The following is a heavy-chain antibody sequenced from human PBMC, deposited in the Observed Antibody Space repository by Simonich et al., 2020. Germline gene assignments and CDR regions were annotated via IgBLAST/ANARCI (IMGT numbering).Heavy chain of an antibody. CDR1: GYSISSGYY. V-gene: IGHV4-38-2*01. D-gene: IGHD6-13*01. CDR3: ARVGYSNYYYYGMDV. Sequence: QVQLQESGPGLVKPSETLSLTCAVSGYSISSGYYWGWIRQPPGKGLVWIGSIYHIGSTYYNPSRKSRVTISVDTSKNQFSLKLSSVTAADTAVYYCARVGYSNYYYYGMDVWGQGTTVTVSS. J-gene: IGHJ6*02. CDR2: IYHIGST.